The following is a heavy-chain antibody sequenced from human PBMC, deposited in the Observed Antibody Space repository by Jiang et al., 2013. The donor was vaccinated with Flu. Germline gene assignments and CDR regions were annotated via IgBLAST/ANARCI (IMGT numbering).Heavy chain of an antibody. CDR1: GFTFSDYW. D-gene: IGHD3/OR15-3a*01. V-gene: IGHV3-7*03. Sequence: PGGSLRLSCAASGFTFSDYWMTWVRQAPGNGLEWVANIKQDGSQKYYVDSVNGRFAISRDNARNSLSLQMNSLRADDTAVYYCARVAWDMSIGYFSGMDVWGQGTTVTVSS. CDR3: ARVAWDMSIGYFSGMDV. J-gene: IGHJ6*02. CDR2: IKQDGSQK.